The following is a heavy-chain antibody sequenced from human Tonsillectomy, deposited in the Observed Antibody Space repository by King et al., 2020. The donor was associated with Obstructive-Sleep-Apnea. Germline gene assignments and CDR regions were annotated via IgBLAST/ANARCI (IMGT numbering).Heavy chain of an antibody. D-gene: IGHD2-2*01. V-gene: IGHV3-15*01. CDR3: TTDGCSSTSCYDNWFDP. CDR2: FKSKTEGGTT. J-gene: IGHJ5*02. Sequence: VQLVESGGGLVKPGGSLRLSCAASGFTFSNAWMSWVRQAPGKGLDWVGRFKSKTEGGTTDYSAPGKGRFIILIDGSKNTLYLQMISLKTEDTAVYYCTTDGCSSTSCYDNWFDPWGQGTLVTVSS. CDR1: GFTFSNAW.